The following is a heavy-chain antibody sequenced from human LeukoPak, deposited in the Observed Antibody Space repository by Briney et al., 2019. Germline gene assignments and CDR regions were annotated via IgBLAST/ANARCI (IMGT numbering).Heavy chain of an antibody. CDR3: ARDSSGKN. J-gene: IGHJ4*02. CDR2: IYYSGST. D-gene: IGHD6-19*01. CDR1: GGSISSSSYY. V-gene: IGHV4-39*02. Sequence: PSETLSLTCTVSGGSISSSSYYWGWIRQPPGKGLEWIGSIYYSGSTYYNPSLKSRVTISVDTSKNQFSLKLSSVTAADTAVYYCARDSSGKNWGQGTLVTVSS.